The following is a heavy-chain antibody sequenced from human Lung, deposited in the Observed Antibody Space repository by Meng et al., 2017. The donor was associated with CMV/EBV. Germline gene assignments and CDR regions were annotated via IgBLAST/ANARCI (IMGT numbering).Heavy chain of an antibody. CDR3: ARDLRTVIAAAGTSADAG. V-gene: IGHV3-74*01. CDR1: GFTFSSYW. Sequence: SCAASGFTFSSYWMHWVRQAPGKGLVWVSRINSDGSSTSYADSVKGRFTISRDNAKNTLYLQMNSLRAEDTAVYYCARDLRTVIAAAGTSADAGXGQGXLVTVSS. D-gene: IGHD6-13*01. J-gene: IGHJ4*02. CDR2: INSDGSST.